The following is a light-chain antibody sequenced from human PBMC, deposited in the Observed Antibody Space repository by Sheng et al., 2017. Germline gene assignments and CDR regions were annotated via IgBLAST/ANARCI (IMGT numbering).Light chain of an antibody. CDR3: QQRSAWPLT. Sequence: EIVLTQSPGTLPLSPGERATLSCRASQSVSSYLAWYQQKPGQAPRLLIYDASNRATGIPARFSGSGSGTDFTLTISSLEPEDFAVYYCQQRSAWPLTFGGGTKVEIK. V-gene: IGKV3-11*01. CDR2: DAS. CDR1: QSVSSY. J-gene: IGKJ4*01.